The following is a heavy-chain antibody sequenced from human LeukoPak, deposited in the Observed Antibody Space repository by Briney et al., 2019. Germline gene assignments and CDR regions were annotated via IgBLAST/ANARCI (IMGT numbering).Heavy chain of an antibody. V-gene: IGHV3-30*04. CDR2: ISYDGSNK. D-gene: IGHD2-2*01. CDR3: ARDSAAARTRPVLDY. J-gene: IGHJ4*02. CDR1: GFTLSSYA. Sequence: GGSLRLSCAASGFTLSSYAMHWVGQAPGKGLEWVAVISYDGSNKYYADSVKGRFTISRDNSKNTLYLQMNSLRAEDTAVYYCARDSAAARTRPVLDYWGQGTLVTVSS.